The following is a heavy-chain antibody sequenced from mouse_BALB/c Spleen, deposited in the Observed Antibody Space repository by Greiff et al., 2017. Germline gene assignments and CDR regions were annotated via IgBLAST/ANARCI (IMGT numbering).Heavy chain of an antibody. Sequence: VQLKESGPELVKPGASVKMSCKASGYTFTSYVMHWVKQKPGQGLEWIGYINPYNDGTKYNEKFKGKATLTSDKSSSTAYMELSSLTSEDSAVYYCARGGDGYSYFDVWGAGTTVTVSS. CDR1: GYTFTSYV. CDR2: INPYNDGT. CDR3: ARGGDGYSYFDV. V-gene: IGHV1-14*01. J-gene: IGHJ1*01. D-gene: IGHD2-3*01.